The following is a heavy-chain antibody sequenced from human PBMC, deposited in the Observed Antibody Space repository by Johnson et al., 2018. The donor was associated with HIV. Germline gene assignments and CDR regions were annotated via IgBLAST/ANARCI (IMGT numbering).Heavy chain of an antibody. CDR3: AREGDGGAFDI. D-gene: IGHD3-16*01. V-gene: IGHV3-66*01. CDR2: IYSGGST. CDR1: GFTVSNYY. J-gene: IGHJ3*02. Sequence: VQLVESGGGLVQPGGSLRLSCAASGFTVSNYYMTWVRQSPGKGLEWVSVIYSGGSTYYADSVKGRFTISRDNSKNTLYLQMNSLRAEDTAVYYCAREGDGGAFDIWGQGTMVTVSS.